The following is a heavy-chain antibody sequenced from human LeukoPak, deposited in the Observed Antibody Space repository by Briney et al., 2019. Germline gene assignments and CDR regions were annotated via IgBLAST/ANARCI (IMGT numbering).Heavy chain of an antibody. CDR2: SYTSGST. Sequence: PSETLSLTCAVSGGSISSSNWWSWVRQPPGKGLEWSGRSYTSGSTNYNPSLKSRVTISVDTSKNQFSLRLSSVTATDTAVYYCAREATYTVTDSFLGYWGQGTLVTVSS. J-gene: IGHJ4*02. V-gene: IGHV4-4*02. CDR1: GGSISSSNW. D-gene: IGHD4-17*01. CDR3: AREATYTVTDSFLGY.